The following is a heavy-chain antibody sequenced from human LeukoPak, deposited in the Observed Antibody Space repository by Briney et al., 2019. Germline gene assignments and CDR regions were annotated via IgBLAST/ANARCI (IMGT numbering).Heavy chain of an antibody. CDR1: GFTFSSYS. D-gene: IGHD3-9*01. Sequence: GGSLRLSCAASGFTFSSYSMNWVCQAPGKGLEWVSSISSSSSYIYYADSVKGRFTISRDNAKNSLYLQMNSLRAEDTAVYYCARDPAYYDILTGDTWGQGTLVTVSS. CDR3: ARDPAYYDILTGDT. J-gene: IGHJ5*02. CDR2: ISSSSSYI. V-gene: IGHV3-21*01.